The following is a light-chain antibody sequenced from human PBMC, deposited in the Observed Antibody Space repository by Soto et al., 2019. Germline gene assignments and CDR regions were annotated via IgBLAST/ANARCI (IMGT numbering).Light chain of an antibody. J-gene: IGLJ1*01. CDR1: SSDVGGYDY. V-gene: IGLV2-8*01. Sequence: QSALTQPPSASGSPGQSVAISCTGTSSDVGGYDYVSWYQQHPGKAPKLMIYDVSKRPSGVPERLSGAESGNTASLTVSGLQAEDEADYYCSSYAGPYIVFGTGTKLTVL. CDR3: SSYAGPYIV. CDR2: DVS.